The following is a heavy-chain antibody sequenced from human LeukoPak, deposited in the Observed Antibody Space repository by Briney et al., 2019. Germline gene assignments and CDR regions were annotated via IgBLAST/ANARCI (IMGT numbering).Heavy chain of an antibody. CDR2: IYYTGTT. V-gene: IGHV4-59*01. D-gene: IGHD6-19*01. Sequence: SETLSLTCSVSGASMSSYYWTWIRQSPGKGLEWIGYIYYTGTTNYNPSLKSRVTISVDTSKNQFSLKLDSVTAADTAVYYCGKGIAVSGRGQGTLVTVSS. CDR1: GASMSSYY. CDR3: GKGIAVSG. J-gene: IGHJ4*02.